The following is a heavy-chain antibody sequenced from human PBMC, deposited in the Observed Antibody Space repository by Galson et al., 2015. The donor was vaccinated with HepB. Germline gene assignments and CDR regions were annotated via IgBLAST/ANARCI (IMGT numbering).Heavy chain of an antibody. J-gene: IGHJ4*02. CDR1: GFTFRSYP. Sequence: SLRLSCAASGFTFRSYPMHWVRQAPGKGLEWVAFISYDGNNKYYGDSVKGQFTISRDNSKNTLYLQMNSLRVDDTAVYYCASGASRFYCNGGSCYGYFDNWGQGTQVTVSS. V-gene: IGHV3-30-3*01. CDR3: ASGASRFYCNGGSCYGYFDN. CDR2: ISYDGNNK. D-gene: IGHD2-15*01.